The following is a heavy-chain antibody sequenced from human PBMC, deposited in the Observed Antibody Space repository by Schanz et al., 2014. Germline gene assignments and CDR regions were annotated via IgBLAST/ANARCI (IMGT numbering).Heavy chain of an antibody. J-gene: IGHJ6*02. V-gene: IGHV3-23*01. Sequence: DVQLLESGGGLVQPGGSLRLSCAASAFALNNYDMTWVRQAPGKGLEWVSCIRGSGGSTLYADSVQGRFTISRDDSKNMLYLQMNSLRAEDTAVYYCAKVWKDHRIAGRPGWSDGMDGWGQGTTVTVSS. CDR3: AKVWKDHRIAGRPGWSDGMDG. CDR2: IRGSGGST. D-gene: IGHD6-6*01. CDR1: AFALNNYD.